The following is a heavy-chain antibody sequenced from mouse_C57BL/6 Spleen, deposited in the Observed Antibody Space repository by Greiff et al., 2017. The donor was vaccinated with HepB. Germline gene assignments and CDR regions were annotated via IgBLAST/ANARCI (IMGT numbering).Heavy chain of an antibody. J-gene: IGHJ4*01. V-gene: IGHV2-2*01. CDR3: ARRGDGPNYYAMDY. CDR2: IWSGGST. CDR1: GFSLTSYG. Sequence: VMLVESGPGLVQPSQSLSITCTVSGFSLTSYGVHWVRQSPGKGLEWLGVIWSGGSTDYNAAFISRLSISKDNSKSQVFFKMNSLQADDTAIYYCARRGDGPNYYAMDYWGQGTSVTVSS. D-gene: IGHD2-3*01.